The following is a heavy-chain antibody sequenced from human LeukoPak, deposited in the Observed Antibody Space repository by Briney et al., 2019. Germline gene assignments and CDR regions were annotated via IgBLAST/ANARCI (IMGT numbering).Heavy chain of an antibody. CDR3: AREDRGTDI. CDR1: GLTVSSNF. J-gene: IGHJ3*02. CDR2: MYNIGST. Sequence: GGSLRLSCTASGLTVSSNFMSWVRQAPGKGPESLSLMYNIGSTFYAESVKGRFTMSRDISKNTVYLEMKSLRVEDTGLYFCAREDRGTDIWGQGTMVTVSS. V-gene: IGHV3-66*01. D-gene: IGHD3-16*01.